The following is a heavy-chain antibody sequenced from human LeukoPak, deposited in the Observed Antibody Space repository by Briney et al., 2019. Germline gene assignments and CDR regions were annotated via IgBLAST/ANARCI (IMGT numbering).Heavy chain of an antibody. CDR1: GDSVSSNSAA. Sequence: SQTLSLTCAISGDSVSSNSAAWNWIRQSPSRGLEWLGRTYYRSKWYNDYAVSVKSRITINPDTSKNQFSLQLNSVTPEDTAVYYCARVGPGYSSGWYGLDAFDIWGQGTMVTVSS. J-gene: IGHJ3*02. V-gene: IGHV6-1*01. CDR3: ARVGPGYSSGWYGLDAFDI. D-gene: IGHD6-19*01. CDR2: TYYRSKWYN.